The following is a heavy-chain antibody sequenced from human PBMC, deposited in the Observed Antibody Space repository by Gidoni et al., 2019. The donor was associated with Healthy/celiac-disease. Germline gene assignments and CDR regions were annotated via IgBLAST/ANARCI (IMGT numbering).Heavy chain of an antibody. CDR1: GGSISSYY. CDR3: ARTVVVPAAIRGWYYYMDV. D-gene: IGHD2-2*02. V-gene: IGHV4-59*01. CDR2: IYYSGST. Sequence: QVQLQESGPGLVKPSETLSLTCTVPGGSISSYYWSWIRPPPGKGLEWIGYIYYSGSTNYNPSLKSRVTISVDTSKNQFSLKLSSVTAADTAVYYCARTVVVPAAIRGWYYYMDVWGKGTTVTVSS. J-gene: IGHJ6*03.